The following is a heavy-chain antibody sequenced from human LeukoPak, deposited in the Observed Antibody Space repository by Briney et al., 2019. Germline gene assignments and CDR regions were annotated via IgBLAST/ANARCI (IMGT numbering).Heavy chain of an antibody. J-gene: IGHJ3*02. CDR2: TYYRSKWYN. CDR1: GGTFSSNRVS. D-gene: IGHD3-16*01. V-gene: IGHV6-1*01. Sequence: KTWQTLSLTCGVSGGTFSSNRVSWNWVRQSPSRGLEWLGRTYYRSKWYNDYAISVRSRITINPDTSKNQFSLQLNSVTPEDTAVYYCARDWGTLTDGFDIWGQGTMVSVSS. CDR3: ARDWGTLTDGFDI.